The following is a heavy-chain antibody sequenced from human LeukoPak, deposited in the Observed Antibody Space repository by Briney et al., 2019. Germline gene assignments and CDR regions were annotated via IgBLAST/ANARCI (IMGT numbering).Heavy chain of an antibody. CDR1: GFTFSSYA. J-gene: IGHJ4*02. D-gene: IGHD3-22*01. V-gene: IGHV3-30*04. CDR3: AKDCRYYDSSGPDY. CDR2: ISYDGSNK. Sequence: TGGSLRLSCAASGFTFSSYAMHWVRQAPGKGLEWVAVISYDGSNKYYADSVKGRFTISRDNPKNTLYLQMNSLRAEGTAVYYCAKDCRYYDSSGPDYWGQGTLVTVSS.